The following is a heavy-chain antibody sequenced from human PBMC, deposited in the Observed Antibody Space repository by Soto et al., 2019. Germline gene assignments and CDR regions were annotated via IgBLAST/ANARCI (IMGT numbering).Heavy chain of an antibody. CDR2: IWYDGSNK. D-gene: IGHD5-18*01. V-gene: IGHV3-33*01. CDR3: AWGYSYGYGYFDY. Sequence: QVQLVESGGGVVQPGRSLRLSCAASGFTFSSHGMHWVRQAPGKGLEWVAVIWYDGSNKYYVDSVKGRFTISRDNSKNTVYLQMNSLRAEDTAVYYCAWGYSYGYGYFDYWGQGTLVTVSS. CDR1: GFTFSSHG. J-gene: IGHJ4*02.